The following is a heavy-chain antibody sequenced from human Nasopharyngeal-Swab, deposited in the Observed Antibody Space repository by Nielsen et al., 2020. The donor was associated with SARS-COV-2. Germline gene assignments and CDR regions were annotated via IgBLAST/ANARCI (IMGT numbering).Heavy chain of an antibody. D-gene: IGHD6-19*01. CDR3: ARPGAGKLDY. CDR2: INSDGSST. V-gene: IGHV3-74*01. CDR1: GFTFSSYW. J-gene: IGHJ4*02. Sequence: GESLKISCAASGFTFSSYWMHWVRQAPGKGLVWVSRINSDGSSTSYADSVKGRFTISRDNAKNTLYLQMNSLRAEDTAVYYCARPGAGKLDYWGQGTLVNVSS.